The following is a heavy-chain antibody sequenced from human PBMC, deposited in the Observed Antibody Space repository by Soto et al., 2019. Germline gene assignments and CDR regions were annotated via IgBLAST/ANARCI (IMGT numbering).Heavy chain of an antibody. V-gene: IGHV4-61*01. CDR3: ARDFGYFDS. CDR2: FYHTWRT. D-gene: IGHD3-3*01. J-gene: IGHJ4*03. CDR1: GGSFTSGSYS. Sequence: SETLSLTFTVSGGSFTSGSYSWSGIRHPPVTGLGCVGYFYHTWRTIYNHSLKSRVSISMDTSKNQFSLNLDSLTASDTALYFRARDFGYFDSWGQGTLVPVSS.